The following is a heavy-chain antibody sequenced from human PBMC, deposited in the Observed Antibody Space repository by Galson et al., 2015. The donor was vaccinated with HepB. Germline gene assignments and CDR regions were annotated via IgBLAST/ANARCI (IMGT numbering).Heavy chain of an antibody. CDR3: ARADYNDAFDI. CDR1: GGSFSGYY. V-gene: IGHV4-34*01. Sequence: ETLSLTCAVYGGSFSGYYWSWIRQPPGKGLEWIGEINHSGSTNYNPSLKSRVTISVDTSKNQFSLKLSSVTAADTAVYYCARADYNDAFDIWGQGTMVTVSS. CDR2: INHSGST. D-gene: IGHD4-11*01. J-gene: IGHJ3*02.